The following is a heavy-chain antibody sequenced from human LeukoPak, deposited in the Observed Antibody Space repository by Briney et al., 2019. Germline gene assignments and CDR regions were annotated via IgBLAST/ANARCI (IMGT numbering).Heavy chain of an antibody. D-gene: IGHD5-18*01. Sequence: GGSLRLSCAASGFTFSSYAMSWVRQAPGKGLEWVSAISGSGGSTYYADSVRGRFTISRDNSKNTLYLQMNNLRLEDSAVYYCTTWIQKFFSDYWGQGTLVSVSS. J-gene: IGHJ4*02. CDR3: TTWIQKFFSDY. V-gene: IGHV3-23*01. CDR1: GFTFSSYA. CDR2: ISGSGGST.